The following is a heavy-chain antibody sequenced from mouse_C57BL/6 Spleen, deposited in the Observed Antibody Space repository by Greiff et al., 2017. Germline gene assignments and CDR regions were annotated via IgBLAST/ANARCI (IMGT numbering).Heavy chain of an antibody. J-gene: IGHJ3*01. D-gene: IGHD1-1*01. V-gene: IGHV2-2*01. CDR3: ASARYGGSSWFAY. CDR1: GFSLTSYG. Sequence: QVHVKQSGPGLVQPSQSLSITCTVSGFSLTSYGVHWVRQSPGKGLEWLGVIWSGGGTDYNAAFISRLSISKDKSKSQVFFKMSSLQADDTAIYYCASARYGGSSWFAYWGQGTLVTVSA. CDR2: IWSGGGT.